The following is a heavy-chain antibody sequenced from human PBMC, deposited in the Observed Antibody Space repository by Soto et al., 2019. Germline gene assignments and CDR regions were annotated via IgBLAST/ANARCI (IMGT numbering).Heavy chain of an antibody. CDR1: GDSVSSGASY. V-gene: IGHV4-31*02. J-gene: IGHJ3*02. D-gene: IGHD2-15*01. Sequence: SETLSLTCTVSGDSVSSGASYWSWIRPHPGKGLEWIGYIYYSGSTYYNPSLKSRVTISVDTSKNQFSLKLSSVTAADTAVYYCARAEDCSGGSCYGNDAFDIWGQGTMVTVSS. CDR3: ARAEDCSGGSCYGNDAFDI. CDR2: IYYSGST.